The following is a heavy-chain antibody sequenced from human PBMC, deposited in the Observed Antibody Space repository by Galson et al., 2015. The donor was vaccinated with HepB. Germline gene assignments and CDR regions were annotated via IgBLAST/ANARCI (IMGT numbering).Heavy chain of an antibody. V-gene: IGHV3-7*03. CDR3: ARDPWSTY. D-gene: IGHD1-1*01. CDR1: GVTFSRYW. CDR2: IKQDGSAK. Sequence: SLRLSCAASGVTFSRYWMSWVRQAPGKGLEWVANIKQDGSAKYYVDSVKGRFTISRDNAKNSLYLQMNSLRVEDTAVYYCARDPWSTYWGQGTLVTVSS. J-gene: IGHJ4*02.